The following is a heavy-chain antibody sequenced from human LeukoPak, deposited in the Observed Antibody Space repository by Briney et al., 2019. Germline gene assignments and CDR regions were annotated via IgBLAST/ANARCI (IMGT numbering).Heavy chain of an antibody. CDR1: GYTFTSYY. CDR2: IIPIFGTA. D-gene: IGHD6-19*01. Sequence: SVKVSCKASGYTFTSYYMHWVRQAPGQGLEWMGGIIPIFGTANYAQKFQGRVTITADESTSTAYMELSSLRSEDTAVYYCARDRGQAVATTFYYFDYWGQGTLVTVSS. V-gene: IGHV1-69*13. CDR3: ARDRGQAVATTFYYFDY. J-gene: IGHJ4*02.